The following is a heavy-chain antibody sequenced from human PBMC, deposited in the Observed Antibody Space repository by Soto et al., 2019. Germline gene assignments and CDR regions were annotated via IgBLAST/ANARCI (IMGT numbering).Heavy chain of an antibody. CDR1: GFTFCSYA. D-gene: IGHD3-3*01. CDR2: ISYDGSNK. J-gene: IGHJ4*02. CDR3: ARDQTYYDFWSGYSLGY. V-gene: IGHV3-30-3*01. Sequence: GGSPRLSCAASGFTFCSYAMHGVRQAPGKGLEWVAVISYDGSNKYYADSVKGRFTISRDNSKNTLYLQMNSLRAEDTAVYYCARDQTYYDFWSGYSLGYWGQGTLVTVS.